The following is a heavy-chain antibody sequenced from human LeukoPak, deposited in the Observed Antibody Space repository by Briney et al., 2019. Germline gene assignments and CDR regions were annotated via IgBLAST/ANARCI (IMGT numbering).Heavy chain of an antibody. CDR2: ISGSGGST. CDR3: AKDENAYYYGY. V-gene: IGHV3-23*01. D-gene: IGHD3-10*01. Sequence: GGSLRLSCAASGFTFSSYAMSWVRQAPGKELEWVSAISGSGGSTYYADSVKGRFTISRDNSKNTLYLQMNSLRAEDTAVYYCAKDENAYYYGYWGQGTLVTVSS. CDR1: GFTFSSYA. J-gene: IGHJ4*02.